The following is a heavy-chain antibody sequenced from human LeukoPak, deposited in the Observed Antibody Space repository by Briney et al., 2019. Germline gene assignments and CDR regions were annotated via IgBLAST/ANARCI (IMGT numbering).Heavy chain of an antibody. V-gene: IGHV3-23*01. CDR2: VSGSGDNT. J-gene: IGHJ4*02. CDR1: GFTFSSYA. CDR3: AKGSYYDSSGSFYFDY. D-gene: IGHD3-22*01. Sequence: GGSLRLSCAASGFTFSSYAMSWVRQAPGKGLEWVSGVSGSGDNTYYADSVKGRFTISRDNSKNTLYVQVNSLGTEDTAAYYCAKGSYYDSSGSFYFDYWGQGTLATVSS.